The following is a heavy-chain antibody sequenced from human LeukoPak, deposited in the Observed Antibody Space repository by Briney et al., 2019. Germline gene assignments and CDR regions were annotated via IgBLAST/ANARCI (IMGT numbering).Heavy chain of an antibody. CDR2: ISSSSSYI. J-gene: IGHJ4*02. D-gene: IGHD6-25*01. Sequence: GGSLRFSCAASGFTFSSYSMNWVRQAPGKGLEWVSSISSSSSYIYYADSVKGRFTISRDNAKNSLYLQMNSLRAEDTAVYYCARDRAHSGDFDYWGQGTLVTVSS. CDR3: ARDRAHSGDFDY. CDR1: GFTFSSYS. V-gene: IGHV3-21*01.